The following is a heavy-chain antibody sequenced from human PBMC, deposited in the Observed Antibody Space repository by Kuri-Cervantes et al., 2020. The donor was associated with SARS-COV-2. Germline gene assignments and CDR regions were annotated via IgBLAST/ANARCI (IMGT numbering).Heavy chain of an antibody. V-gene: IGHV1-69*13. Sequence: SVKVSCKASGYTFTGYYMHWVRQAPGQGLEWMGGIIPIFGTANYAQKFQGRVTITADESTSTAYMELSSLRSEDTAVYYCARTSSSSGLVYWGQGTLVTVSS. CDR1: GYTFTGYY. J-gene: IGHJ4*02. D-gene: IGHD6-6*01. CDR3: ARTSSSSGLVY. CDR2: IIPIFGTA.